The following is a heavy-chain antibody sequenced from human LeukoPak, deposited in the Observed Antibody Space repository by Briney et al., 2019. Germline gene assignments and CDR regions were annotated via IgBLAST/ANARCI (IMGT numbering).Heavy chain of an antibody. CDR2: ISAYNGIT. J-gene: IGHJ4*02. CDR3: ARDHPVLRYFDWLGGFDY. Sequence: ASVKVSCKASGYTFTSYGISWVRQAPGQGLEWMGWISAYNGITNYAQKLQGRVTMTTDTSTSTAYMELRSLRSDDTAVYYCARDHPVLRYFDWLGGFDYWGQGTLVTVSS. CDR1: GYTFTSYG. D-gene: IGHD3-9*01. V-gene: IGHV1-18*01.